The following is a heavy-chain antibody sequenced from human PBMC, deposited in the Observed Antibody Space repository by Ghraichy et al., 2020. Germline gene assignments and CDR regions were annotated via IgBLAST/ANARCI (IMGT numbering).Heavy chain of an antibody. D-gene: IGHD6-19*01. Sequence: GGSLRLSCVASGLMFSPNTMNWVRQAPGKGLEWVSSISSSTRYIYYADSVKGRFTISRDNAQNSLYLQMNSLRGEDMAVYYCSRGGGAGTPVLYHMDVWGLGTTVTVSS. CDR3: SRGGGAGTPVLYHMDV. J-gene: IGHJ6*02. V-gene: IGHV3-21*01. CDR2: ISSSTRYI. CDR1: GLMFSPNT.